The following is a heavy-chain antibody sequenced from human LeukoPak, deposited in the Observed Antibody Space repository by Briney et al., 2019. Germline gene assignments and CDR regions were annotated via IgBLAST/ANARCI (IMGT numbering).Heavy chain of an antibody. CDR3: ARDGGSGWYLKYYYYGMDV. D-gene: IGHD6-19*01. CDR1: GFTFSSYW. V-gene: IGHV3-74*01. Sequence: QPGGSLRLSCAASGFTFSSYWMHWVRQAPGKGLVWVSRINSDGSSTSYADSVKGRFTISRDNAKNTQYLQMNSLRAEDTAVYFCARDGGSGWYLKYYYYGMDVWGQGTTVTVSS. J-gene: IGHJ6*02. CDR2: INSDGSST.